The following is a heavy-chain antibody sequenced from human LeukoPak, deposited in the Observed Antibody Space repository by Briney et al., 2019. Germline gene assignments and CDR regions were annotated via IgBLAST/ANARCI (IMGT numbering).Heavy chain of an antibody. Sequence: ASVKVSCKASGYTSTSYGISWVRQAPGQGLEWMGWISAYNGNTNYAQKLQGRVTMTTDTSTSTAYMELRSLRSDDTAVYYCARSHYDFWSGYHDAFDIWGQGTMVTVSS. CDR2: ISAYNGNT. CDR3: ARSHYDFWSGYHDAFDI. D-gene: IGHD3-3*01. V-gene: IGHV1-18*01. CDR1: GYTSTSYG. J-gene: IGHJ3*02.